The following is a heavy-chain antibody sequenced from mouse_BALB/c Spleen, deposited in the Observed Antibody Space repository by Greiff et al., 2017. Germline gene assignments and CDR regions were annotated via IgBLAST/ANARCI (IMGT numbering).Heavy chain of an antibody. J-gene: IGHJ3*01. V-gene: IGHV5-12-1*01. CDR1: GFAFSSYD. CDR2: ISSGGGST. Sequence: EVKLMESGGGLVKPGGSLKLSCAASGFAFSSYDMSWVRQTPEKRLEWVAYISSGGGSTYYPDTVKGRFTISRDNAKNTLYLQMSSLKSEDTAMYYCARHEQLGLRGAWFAYWGQGTLVTVSA. D-gene: IGHD3-1*01. CDR3: ARHEQLGLRGAWFAY.